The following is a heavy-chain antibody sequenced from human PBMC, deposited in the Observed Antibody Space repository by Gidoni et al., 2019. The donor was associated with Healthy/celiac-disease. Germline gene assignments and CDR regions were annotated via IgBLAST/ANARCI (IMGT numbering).Heavy chain of an antibody. CDR2: INWNGGST. D-gene: IGHD4-17*01. V-gene: IGHV3-20*01. Sequence: EVQLVESGGGVVRPGGSLRLACAASGFTLDDYGMSWVRQAPGKGLESVSGINWNGGSTGYADSVKGRFTISRDNAKNSLYLQMHRLRAEDTALYHCARGLKRGLNNWFAPWGQGTLVTVSS. CDR1: GFTLDDYG. J-gene: IGHJ5*02. CDR3: ARGLKRGLNNWFAP.